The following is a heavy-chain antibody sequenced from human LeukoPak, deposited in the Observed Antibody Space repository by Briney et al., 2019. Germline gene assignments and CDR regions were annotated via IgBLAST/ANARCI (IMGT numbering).Heavy chain of an antibody. V-gene: IGHV1-24*01. J-gene: IGHJ6*02. CDR3: ARGHSSGWLYYYYGMDV. Sequence: ASVKVSCKVSGYTLTELSMHWVRQAPGKGLEWMGGFDPEDGETIYAQKFQGRVTMTRNTSISTAYMELSSLRSEDTAVYYCARGHSSGWLYYYYGMDVWGQGTTVTVSS. CDR1: GYTLTELS. CDR2: FDPEDGET. D-gene: IGHD6-19*01.